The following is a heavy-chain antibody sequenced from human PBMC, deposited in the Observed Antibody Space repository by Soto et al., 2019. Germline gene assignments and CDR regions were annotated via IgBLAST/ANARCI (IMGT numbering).Heavy chain of an antibody. CDR1: GGSFSGYY. CDR2: INHSGST. J-gene: IGHJ6*03. D-gene: IGHD6-13*01. Sequence: SETLSLTCAVYGGSFSGYYWSWIRQPPGKGLEWIGEINHSGSTNYNPSLKSRVTISVDTSKNQFSLKLSSVTAADTAVYYCARGHGQPRYYYYYMDVWGKGTTVTVSS. CDR3: ARGHGQPRYYYYYMDV. V-gene: IGHV4-34*01.